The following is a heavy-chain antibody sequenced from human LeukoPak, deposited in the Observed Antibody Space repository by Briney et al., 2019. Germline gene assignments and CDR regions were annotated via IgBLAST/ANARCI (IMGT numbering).Heavy chain of an antibody. CDR2: INVIDDTA. D-gene: IGHD4/OR15-4a*01. V-gene: IGHV3-23*01. J-gene: IGHJ4*02. CDR1: GFSLNTYA. Sequence: GGSLRLSCAASGFSLNTYAVNWVRQAPGKGLEWVSGINVIDDTAYYADSVRGRFTSSRDRSRNTVYLQMDSLRDEDTAIYYCARGGATYGAAPYDYWGQGNLVTVSS. CDR3: ARGGATYGAAPYDY.